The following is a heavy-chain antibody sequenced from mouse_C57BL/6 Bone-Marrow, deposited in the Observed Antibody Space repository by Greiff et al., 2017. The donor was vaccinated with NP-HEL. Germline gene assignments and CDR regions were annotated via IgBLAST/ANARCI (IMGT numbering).Heavy chain of an antibody. V-gene: IGHV1-69*01. J-gene: IGHJ2*01. D-gene: IGHD1-3*01. CDR1: GYTFTSYW. CDR2: IDPSDSYP. CDR3: LFNFPCDY. Sequence: QVQLKQPGAELVMPGASVKLSCKASGYTFTSYWMHWVKQRPGQGLEWIGEIDPSDSYPNYNQKFKGKSTLTVDKSSSTAYMQLSSLTSEDSAVYYCLFNFPCDYWGQGTTLTVSS.